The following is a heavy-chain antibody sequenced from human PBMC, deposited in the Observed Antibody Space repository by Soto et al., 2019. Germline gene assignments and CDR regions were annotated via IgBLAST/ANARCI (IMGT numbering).Heavy chain of an antibody. V-gene: IGHV4-39*07. CDR3: AILRGQFNGAFDI. Sequence: QLQLQESGPGLVKPSETLSLTCTVSSVSISSSSYSWGWIRQPPGRGLEWIGSIYYSGSTYYNPSLKSRVTISVDTSKNQFALKLSSVTAADTAVYYCAILRGQFNGAFDIWGQGTMVTVSS. D-gene: IGHD3-10*01. CDR1: SVSISSSSYS. J-gene: IGHJ3*02. CDR2: IYYSGST.